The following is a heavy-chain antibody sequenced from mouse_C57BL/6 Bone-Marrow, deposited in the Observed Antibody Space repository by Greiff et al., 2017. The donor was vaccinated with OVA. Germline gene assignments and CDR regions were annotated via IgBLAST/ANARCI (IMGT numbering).Heavy chain of an antibody. CDR1: GFTFSDYG. V-gene: IGHV5-17*01. D-gene: IGHD1-1*01. CDR3: ARPYYGSGYGGFAY. CDR2: ISSGSSTI. Sequence: EVKVVESGGGLVKPGGSLKLSCAASGFTFSDYGMHWVRQAPEKGLEWVAYISSGSSTIYYADTVKGRFTISRDNAKNTLFLQMTSLRSEDTAMYYCARPYYGSGYGGFAYWGQGTLVTVSA. J-gene: IGHJ3*01.